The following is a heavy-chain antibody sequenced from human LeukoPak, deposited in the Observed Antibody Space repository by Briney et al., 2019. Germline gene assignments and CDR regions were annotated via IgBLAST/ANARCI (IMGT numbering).Heavy chain of an antibody. V-gene: IGHV3-33*06. D-gene: IGHD6-13*01. CDR3: AKDAAGSSSSANY. CDR1: GFTFSSFG. Sequence: GGSLRLSCAASGFTFSSFGMHWVRQAPGKGLEWVAVIWYYGSNKYYADSVKGRFTISRDNSKNTLSLQMTSLRAEDTAVYYCAKDAAGSSSSANYWGQGALVTVSS. CDR2: IWYYGSNK. J-gene: IGHJ4*02.